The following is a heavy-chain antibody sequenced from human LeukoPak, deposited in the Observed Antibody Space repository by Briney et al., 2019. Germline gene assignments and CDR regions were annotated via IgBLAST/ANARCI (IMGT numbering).Heavy chain of an antibody. CDR2: INSTGGTT. CDR1: GITFSSYG. V-gene: IGHV3-23*01. CDR3: AKNGDRGAYCTGGTCYPYFYYYMDV. D-gene: IGHD2-15*01. J-gene: IGHJ6*03. Sequence: GGSLRLSCAASGITFSSYGMSWVRQAPGKGLEWVSSINSTGGTTYYADSVKGRFTISRDNSKNTLYLQMNSLRAEDTAIYYCAKNGDRGAYCTGGTCYPYFYYYMDVWGKGTTVTI.